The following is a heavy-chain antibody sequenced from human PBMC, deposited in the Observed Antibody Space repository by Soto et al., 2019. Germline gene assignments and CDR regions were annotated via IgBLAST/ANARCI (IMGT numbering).Heavy chain of an antibody. CDR2: INPSGGST. J-gene: IGHJ6*02. CDR1: GYTFTSYY. Sequence: QVQLVQSGAEVKKPGASVKVSCKASGYTFTSYYMHWVRQAPGQGLEWMGIINPSGGSTSYAQKFQGRVTMTRDTSTSTVYMELSSLRSEDTAVYYCARELSSGYYPTWAAIYYYYYGMDVWGQGTTVTVSS. D-gene: IGHD3-22*01. CDR3: ARELSSGYYPTWAAIYYYYYGMDV. V-gene: IGHV1-46*01.